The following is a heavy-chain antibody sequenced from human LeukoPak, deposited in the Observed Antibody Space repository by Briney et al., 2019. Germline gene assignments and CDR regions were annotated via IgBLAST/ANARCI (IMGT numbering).Heavy chain of an antibody. CDR1: GFTFSSYA. D-gene: IGHD2-15*01. V-gene: IGHV3-23*01. Sequence: PGGSLRLSCAASGFTFSSYAMSWVRQAPGKGLEWVSAISGSGGSTYYADSVKGRFTISRDNSKNTLYLQMNSLRAEDTAVYYCAKGSVVAATGSSNYYMDVWGKGTTVTVSS. CDR3: AKGSVVAATGSSNYYMDV. J-gene: IGHJ6*03. CDR2: ISGSGGST.